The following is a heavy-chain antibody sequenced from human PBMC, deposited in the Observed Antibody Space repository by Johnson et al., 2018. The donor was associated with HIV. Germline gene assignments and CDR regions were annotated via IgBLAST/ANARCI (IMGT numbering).Heavy chain of an antibody. Sequence: VQLVESGGGLVQPGGSLRLSCAASGFTFSSYAMHWVRQAPGKGLEWVSGISWNSGSIGYADSVKGRFTISRDNAKNSLYLQMNGLRAEDTAVYYCARPVADYDDSSGYSSNAVEIWGQGTMVTVSS. CDR2: ISWNSGSI. CDR3: ARPVADYDDSSGYSSNAVEI. V-gene: IGHV3-9*01. D-gene: IGHD3-22*01. J-gene: IGHJ3*02. CDR1: GFTFSSYA.